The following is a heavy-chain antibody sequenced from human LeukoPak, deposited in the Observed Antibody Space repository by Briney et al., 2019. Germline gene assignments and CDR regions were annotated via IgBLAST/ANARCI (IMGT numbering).Heavy chain of an antibody. CDR3: ATADTAMVGFDY. J-gene: IGHJ4*02. V-gene: IGHV4-34*01. D-gene: IGHD5-18*01. CDR2: INHSGST. CDR1: GGSFSGYY. Sequence: SETLSLTCAVYGGSFSGYYWSWIRQPPGKGLEWIGEINHSGSTNYNPSLKSRVTISVDTSKNQFSLKLSPVTAADTAVYYCATADTAMVGFDYWGQGTLVTVSS.